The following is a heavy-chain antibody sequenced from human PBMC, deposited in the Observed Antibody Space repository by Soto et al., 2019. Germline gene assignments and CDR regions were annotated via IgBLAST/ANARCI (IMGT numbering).Heavy chain of an antibody. D-gene: IGHD3-10*01. V-gene: IGHV4-61*01. CDR1: GEALGSGQSY. Sequence: QVQLQESGPGLVKSSETLSLICFVSGEALGSGQSYWNWIRQAPGKGLEWIGQTFVTGATKYSASHRSRDTMSVDTSKSQIALTPTSVTAADSATYFCARGRSDSAGSSFGRRMDVWGQGTTVTVSS. CDR3: ARGRSDSAGSSFGRRMDV. CDR2: TFVTGAT. J-gene: IGHJ6*02.